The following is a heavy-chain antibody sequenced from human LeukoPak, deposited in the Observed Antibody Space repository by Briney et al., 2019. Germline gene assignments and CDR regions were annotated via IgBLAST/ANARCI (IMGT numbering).Heavy chain of an antibody. CDR1: GDSVSSNSVT. J-gene: IGHJ5*02. D-gene: IGHD2-2*01. V-gene: IGHV6-1*01. CDR2: TYYRSTWYN. Sequence: SQTLSLTCAISGDSVSSNSVTWNWIRQSPSRGLEWLGRTYYRSTWYNDYAISVRGRITVNPDTSKNQFSLHLNSVTPEDTAVYYCAGRLTQYDCFDPWGQGILVTVSS. CDR3: AGRLTQYDCFDP.